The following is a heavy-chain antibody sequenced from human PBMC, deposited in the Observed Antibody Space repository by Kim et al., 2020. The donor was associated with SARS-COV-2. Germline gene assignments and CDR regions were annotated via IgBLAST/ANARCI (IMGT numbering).Heavy chain of an antibody. Sequence: GGSLRLSCAVSGFTVRNSWMSWVRQAPGKGLEWVANINQDGTEKYYADSVKGRFTISRDNAKNSLYLQMNNLRVEDTAVYYCVRNLAVAGTGDWGQGTRV. CDR2: INQDGTEK. J-gene: IGHJ4*02. CDR3: VRNLAVAGTGD. V-gene: IGHV3-7*03. D-gene: IGHD6-19*01. CDR1: GFTVRNSW.